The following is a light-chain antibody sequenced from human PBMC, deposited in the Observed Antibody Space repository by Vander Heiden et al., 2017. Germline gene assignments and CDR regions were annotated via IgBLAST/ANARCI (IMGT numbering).Light chain of an antibody. CDR3: QQYDNWPLT. V-gene: IGKV3-15*01. CDR2: GAF. CDR1: QSISSH. Sequence: EIVMTQSPATLSVSPGERVTLSCRASQSISSHLAWYQQKPGQAPQLLIYGAFIRASGIPTSFSGGGSGTDFTLTINTLQSEDFAVYYCQQYDNWPLTFGGGTKVEIK. J-gene: IGKJ4*01.